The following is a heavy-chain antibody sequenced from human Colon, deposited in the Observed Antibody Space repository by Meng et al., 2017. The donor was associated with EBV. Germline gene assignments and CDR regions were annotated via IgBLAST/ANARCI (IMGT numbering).Heavy chain of an antibody. V-gene: IGHV4-34*01. CDR3: ARRGPSGNFSP. CDR1: GGSFRDDY. D-gene: IGHD3-10*01. CDR2: IDHRGNT. Sequence: LQCWGAGLVKSSEALFCSCAGYGGSFRDDYWTWIRHPPGKGLEWIGEIDHRGNTKYNPSLKSRVTISLDTSKKQFSLKVSSVTAADSAVYYCARRGPSGNFSPWSQGALVTVSS. J-gene: IGHJ5*02.